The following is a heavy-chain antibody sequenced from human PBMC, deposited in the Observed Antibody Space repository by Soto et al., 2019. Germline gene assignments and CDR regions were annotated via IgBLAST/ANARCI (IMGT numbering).Heavy chain of an antibody. CDR2: IKNDGSST. CDR3: ARGGRGGFDC. J-gene: IGHJ4*02. D-gene: IGHD3-16*01. Sequence: EVQLVESGGGLVPPGGSMRLSCAASGFTFTSYWMHWVRQAPGKGLVWVSSIKNDGSSTNYADSVKGRFTISRDNAKNTVYLQVNSLRAEDTAVYFCARGGRGGFDCWGQGALVTVSS. V-gene: IGHV3-74*01. CDR1: GFTFTSYW.